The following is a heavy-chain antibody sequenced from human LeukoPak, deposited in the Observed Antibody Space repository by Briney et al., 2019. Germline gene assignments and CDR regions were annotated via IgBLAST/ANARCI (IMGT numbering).Heavy chain of an antibody. Sequence: SETLSLTCTVSGYSISSGYYWGCIRQPPGKGLEWIGYIYYSGSTNYNPSLKSRVTISVDTSKNQFSLKLSSVIAADTAVYYCARTTEGYCSSASCFGFSYSYYMDVWGKGTTVTISS. D-gene: IGHD2-2*01. CDR3: ARTTEGYCSSASCFGFSYSYYMDV. V-gene: IGHV4-61*01. CDR1: GYSISSGYY. CDR2: IYYSGST. J-gene: IGHJ6*03.